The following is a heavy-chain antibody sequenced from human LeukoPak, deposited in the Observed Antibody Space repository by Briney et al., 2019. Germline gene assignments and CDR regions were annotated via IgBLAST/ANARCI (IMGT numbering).Heavy chain of an antibody. V-gene: IGHV4-61*02. CDR1: GDSISSGDYY. D-gene: IGHD6-19*01. CDR3: ARVWLYSSGWSAPLFDY. Sequence: SETLSLTCTVSGDSISSGDYYWSWIRQPAGKGLEWIGRISSSGSTNYNPSLKSRVTISVDTSKNQFSLKLSSVTAADTAVYYCARVWLYSSGWSAPLFDYWGQGTLVTVSS. CDR2: ISSSGST. J-gene: IGHJ4*02.